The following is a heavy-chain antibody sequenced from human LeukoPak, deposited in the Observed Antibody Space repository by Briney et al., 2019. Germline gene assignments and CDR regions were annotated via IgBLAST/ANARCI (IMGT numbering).Heavy chain of an antibody. V-gene: IGHV3-53*01. Sequence: GGSLRLSCAAPGFTVSSNYMSWVRQAPGKGLEWVSVIYSGGTTYYADSVKGRFTISRDNSKNTLYLQMNSLRAEDTAVYYCASTRTGVYYYYMDVWGKGTTVTVSS. D-gene: IGHD1/OR15-1a*01. J-gene: IGHJ6*03. CDR1: GFTVSSNY. CDR3: ASTRTGVYYYYMDV. CDR2: IYSGGTT.